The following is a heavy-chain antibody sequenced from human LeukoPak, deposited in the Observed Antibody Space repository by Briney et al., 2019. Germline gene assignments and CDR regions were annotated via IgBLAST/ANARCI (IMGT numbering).Heavy chain of an antibody. CDR2: IYPGDSET. D-gene: IGHD1-26*01. CDR3: ARPRIVGAHRGGFDY. V-gene: IGHV5-51*01. Sequence: GESLKISCKGSGYSFTGYWIGWVRQMPGKGLEWMGTIYPGDSETRYSPSFQGQVTISADKSITTAFLQWNSLKASDTAMYYCARPRIVGAHRGGFDYWGRGTLVTVSS. J-gene: IGHJ4*02. CDR1: GYSFTGYW.